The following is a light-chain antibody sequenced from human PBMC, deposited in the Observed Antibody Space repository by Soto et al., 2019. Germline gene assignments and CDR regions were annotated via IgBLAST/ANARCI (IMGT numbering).Light chain of an antibody. CDR3: QQSYSTPQT. V-gene: IGKV1-39*01. CDR2: AAS. J-gene: IGKJ1*01. Sequence: DIQRTQYPSSLSASVGERVTITALASQSISSYLNWYQQKPGKAPKLLIYAASSLQSGVPSRFSGSGSGTDFTLTISSLQPEDFATYYCQQSYSTPQTFGQGTKVDIK. CDR1: QSISSY.